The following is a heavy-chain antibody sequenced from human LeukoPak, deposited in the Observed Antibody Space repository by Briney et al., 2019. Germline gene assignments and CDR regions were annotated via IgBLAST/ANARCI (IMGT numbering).Heavy chain of an antibody. J-gene: IGHJ6*02. D-gene: IGHD2-2*01. CDR2: IYYSGST. CDR1: GGSISSYY. CDR3: ASCHPVVPAAIRPPDYYYGMDV. V-gene: IGHV4-59*01. Sequence: SETLSLTCTVSGGSISSYYWSWIRQPPGKGLEWIGYIYYSGSTNYNPSLKSRVTISVDTSKNQFSLKLSSVTAADTAVYYCASCHPVVPAAIRPPDYYYGMDVWGQGTTVTVSS.